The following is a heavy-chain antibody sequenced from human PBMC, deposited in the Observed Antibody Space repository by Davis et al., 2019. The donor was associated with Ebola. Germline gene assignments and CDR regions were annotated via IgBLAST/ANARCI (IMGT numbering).Heavy chain of an antibody. D-gene: IGHD6-19*01. V-gene: IGHV3-30*02. J-gene: IGHJ4*02. Sequence: GESLKISCAASGFTFSNYAMHWARQAPGKGLEWVAFIQYDGSYKYYADSVKGRFTISRDNSKNSLYLQMNSLRAEDTAVYYCAKDNTGWAFDYWGQGTLVTVSS. CDR1: GFTFSNYA. CDR3: AKDNTGWAFDY. CDR2: IQYDGSYK.